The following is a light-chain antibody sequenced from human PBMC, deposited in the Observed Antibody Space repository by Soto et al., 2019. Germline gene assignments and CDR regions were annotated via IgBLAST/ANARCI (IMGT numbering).Light chain of an antibody. CDR3: LQDYNYPWT. CDR1: QDVGND. Sequence: AIQMTQSPWSLSASVGDTVTISCRTSQDVGNDLGWYQQKPGKAPKVLIYAASTLQSGVPSRFSGSGSGTDFTLTISSLQPEDFATYYCLQDYNYPWTFGQGTKVEIK. J-gene: IGKJ1*01. V-gene: IGKV1-6*01. CDR2: AAS.